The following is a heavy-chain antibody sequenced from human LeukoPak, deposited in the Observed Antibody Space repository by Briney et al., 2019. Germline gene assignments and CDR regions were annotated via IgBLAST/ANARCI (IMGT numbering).Heavy chain of an antibody. J-gene: IGHJ5*01. D-gene: IGHD4-17*01. CDR2: SAGHDST. CDR1: AFTFSSHA. V-gene: IGHV3-23*01. Sequence: GGFLRLSCGASAFTFSSHAMSWVRQALGEVLEWVSASAGHDSTYYADSVQGRFTISRDNSKNTLYLQMSGLRAEDTAVYFCARGAYGDYDSWGQGTLVTVSS. CDR3: ARGAYGDYDS.